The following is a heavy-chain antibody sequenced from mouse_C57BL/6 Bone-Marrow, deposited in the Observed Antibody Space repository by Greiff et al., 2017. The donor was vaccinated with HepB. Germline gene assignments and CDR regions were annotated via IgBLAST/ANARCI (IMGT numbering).Heavy chain of an antibody. Sequence: EVQRVESGGGLVKPGGSLKLSCAASGFTFSDYGMHWVRQAPEKGLEWVAYISSGSSTIYYADTVKGRFTISRDNAKNTLFLQMTSLRSEDTAMYYCARGGIYYDYDEDYWGQGTTLTVSS. J-gene: IGHJ2*01. CDR2: ISSGSSTI. CDR1: GFTFSDYG. V-gene: IGHV5-17*01. D-gene: IGHD2-4*01. CDR3: ARGGIYYDYDEDY.